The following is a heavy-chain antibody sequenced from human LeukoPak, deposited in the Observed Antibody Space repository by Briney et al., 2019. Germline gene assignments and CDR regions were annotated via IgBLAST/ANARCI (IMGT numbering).Heavy chain of an antibody. CDR3: ARDYDLSSGAMDV. Sequence: KPGGSLRLSCIASGFTFSSSEMNWVRQAPGKGLEWVSYISDSGTTKYYADSVRGRFTISRDNAKNSLYLQMNSLRAEDTSVYYCARDYDLSSGAMDVWGKGTTVTVSS. V-gene: IGHV3-48*03. D-gene: IGHD3/OR15-3a*01. J-gene: IGHJ6*04. CDR1: GFTFSSSE. CDR2: ISDSGTTK.